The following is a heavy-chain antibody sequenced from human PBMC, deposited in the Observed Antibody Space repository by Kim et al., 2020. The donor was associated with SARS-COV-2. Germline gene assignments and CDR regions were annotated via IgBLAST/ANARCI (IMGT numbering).Heavy chain of an antibody. V-gene: IGHV4-39*07. D-gene: IGHD6-6*01. CDR2: IYYSGST. CDR1: GGSISSSSYY. CDR3: ARDRIAARLFDY. Sequence: SETLSLTCTVSGGSISSSSYYWGWIRQPPGKGLEWIGSIYYSGSTYYNPSLKSRVTISVDTSKNQFSLKLSSVTAADTAVYYCARDRIAARLFDYWGQGTLVTVSS. J-gene: IGHJ4*02.